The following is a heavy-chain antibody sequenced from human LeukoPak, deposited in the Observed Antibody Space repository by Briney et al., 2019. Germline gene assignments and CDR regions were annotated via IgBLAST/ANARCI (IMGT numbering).Heavy chain of an antibody. CDR3: ASRYCSGGSCYYYGMDV. J-gene: IGHJ6*02. CDR1: GFTFNNYG. CDR2: IYSGGST. Sequence: GGSLRLSCAASGFTFNNYGTHWVRQAPGKGLEWVSVIYSGGSTYYADSVKGRFTISRDNSKNTLYLQMNSLRAEDTAVYYCASRYCSGGSCYYYGMDVWGQGTTVTVSS. D-gene: IGHD2-15*01. V-gene: IGHV3-NL1*01.